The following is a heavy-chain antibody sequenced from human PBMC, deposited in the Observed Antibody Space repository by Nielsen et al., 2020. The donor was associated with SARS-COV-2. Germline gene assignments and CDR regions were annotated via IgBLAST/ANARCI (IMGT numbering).Heavy chain of an antibody. V-gene: IGHV4-31*03. CDR2: IYYTGST. Sequence: SETLSLTCTVSGGSISSDGSCWSWIRQHPGKGLEWIGYIYYTGSTHYNPSLKSRVIMSVDTSKNQFSLNLTSVTAADTAVYYCAREKGCYDSLFYYGLDVWGPGTPVTVSS. D-gene: IGHD3-22*01. CDR3: AREKGCYDSLFYYGLDV. J-gene: IGHJ6*02. CDR1: GGSISSDGSC.